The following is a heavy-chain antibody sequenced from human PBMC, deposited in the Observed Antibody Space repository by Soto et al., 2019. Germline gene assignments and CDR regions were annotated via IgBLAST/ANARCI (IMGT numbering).Heavy chain of an antibody. J-gene: IGHJ6*02. CDR1: GYTFTSYG. CDR2: ISAYNGNT. V-gene: IGHV1-18*01. D-gene: IGHD6-13*01. Sequence: GASVKVSCKASGYTFTSYGISWVRQAPGQGLEWMGWISAYNGNTNYAQKLQGRVTMTTDTSTSTAYMELRSLRSDDTAVYYCASQGAAAAGTFGVLPSYQGHYYYGMDVWGQGTTVTVSS. CDR3: ASQGAAAAGTFGVLPSYQGHYYYGMDV.